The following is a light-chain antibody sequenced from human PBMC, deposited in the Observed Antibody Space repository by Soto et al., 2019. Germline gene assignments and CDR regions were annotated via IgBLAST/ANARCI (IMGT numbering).Light chain of an antibody. CDR1: ERLSSVY. CDR3: QQYGSSPWT. CDR2: GAS. J-gene: IGKJ1*01. V-gene: IGKV3-20*01. Sequence: EIVLTQSPGTLSLSPGERATLSCRASERLSSVYLAWYQQRPGQPPRLLIYGASNRATGIPDRFSGSGSGTDFTLIINRLEPEDFAVYYCQQYGSSPWTFGQGTKVEIK.